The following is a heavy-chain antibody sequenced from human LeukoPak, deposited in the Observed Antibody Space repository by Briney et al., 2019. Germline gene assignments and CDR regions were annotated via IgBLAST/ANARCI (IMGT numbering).Heavy chain of an antibody. CDR1: GGTFSSYA. J-gene: IGHJ6*02. Sequence: ASVKVSCKASGGTFSSYAISWVRQAPGQGLEWMGGIIPIFGTANYAQKFQGRVTITADESTSTAYMELSSLRSEDTAVYYCARQGLGYCSSTSCSRWGWQGYYYYGMDVWGQGTTVTVSS. V-gene: IGHV1-69*13. CDR3: ARQGLGYCSSTSCSRWGWQGYYYYGMDV. D-gene: IGHD2-2*01. CDR2: IIPIFGTA.